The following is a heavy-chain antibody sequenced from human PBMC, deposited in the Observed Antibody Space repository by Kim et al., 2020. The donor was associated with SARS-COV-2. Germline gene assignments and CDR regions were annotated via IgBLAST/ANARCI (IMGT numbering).Heavy chain of an antibody. CDR1: GFTFGSHW. CDR3: SRGLQATSDNYYYYYAMDG. V-gene: IGHV3-74*01. Sequence: GGSLRLSCAASGFTFGSHWFHWVRQTPGKGLVWVSRISYDGSSTTYADSVKGRFTISRDNAKNTLYLQMNSLRAEDTAVYYCSRGLQATSDNYYYYYAMDGWGQGTTVTVSS. CDR2: ISYDGSST. J-gene: IGHJ6*02.